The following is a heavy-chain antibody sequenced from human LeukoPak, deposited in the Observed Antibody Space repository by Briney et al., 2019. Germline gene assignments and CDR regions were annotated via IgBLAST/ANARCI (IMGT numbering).Heavy chain of an antibody. CDR2: ISSSSSTI. D-gene: IGHD3-3*01. J-gene: IGHJ4*02. Sequence: PGGSLRLSCAASGFTFSSYSMNWVRQAPGKGLEWVSYISSSSSTIYYADSVKGRFTISRDNAKNSLYLQMNSLRAEDTAVYYCARDSAQHYDFWSGYLFDYWGQGTLVTVSS. V-gene: IGHV3-48*01. CDR3: ARDSAQHYDFWSGYLFDY. CDR1: GFTFSSYS.